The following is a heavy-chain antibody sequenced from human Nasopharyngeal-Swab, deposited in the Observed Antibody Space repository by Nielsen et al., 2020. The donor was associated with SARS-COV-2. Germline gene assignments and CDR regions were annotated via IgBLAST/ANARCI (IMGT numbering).Heavy chain of an antibody. Sequence: GESLKISCAASGFTLSVYSVNWVRQAPGKGLEWVSDTSAGTSSTDYADSVKGRFTVSRDIVKNSLYLQMNSLREEDTAIYYCARASKTGAAAGLHPFGNWGQGTLVTVSS. CDR3: ARASKTGAAAGLHPFGN. V-gene: IGHV3-48*02. CDR1: GFTLSVYS. J-gene: IGHJ4*02. D-gene: IGHD6-13*01. CDR2: TSAGTSST.